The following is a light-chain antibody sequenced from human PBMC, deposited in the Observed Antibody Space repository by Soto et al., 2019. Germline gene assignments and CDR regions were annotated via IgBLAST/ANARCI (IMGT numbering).Light chain of an antibody. J-gene: IGKJ2*01. Sequence: EIVLTQSPGTLSLSPGERATLSCRASQIVISSYLAWFQQTPGQAPRLLIYGASSRATGIPDRFSGSGSGTDFTLTITRLEPEDFAVYYCHHYGSSPYTFGQGTKVDIK. CDR3: HHYGSSPYT. CDR2: GAS. V-gene: IGKV3-20*01. CDR1: QIVISSY.